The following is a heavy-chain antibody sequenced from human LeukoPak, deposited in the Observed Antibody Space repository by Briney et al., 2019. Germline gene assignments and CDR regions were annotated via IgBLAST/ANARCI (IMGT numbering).Heavy chain of an antibody. D-gene: IGHD3-22*01. V-gene: IGHV3-30-3*01. CDR2: ISYDGSNK. J-gene: IGHJ4*02. CDR3: AKVRYDSSGYQSPYFDY. Sequence: PGRSLRLSCAASGFTFSSYAMHWVRQAPGKGLEWVAVISYDGSNKYYADSVKGRFTISRDNSKNTLYLQMNSLRAEDTAVYYCAKVRYDSSGYQSPYFDYWGQGILVTVSS. CDR1: GFTFSSYA.